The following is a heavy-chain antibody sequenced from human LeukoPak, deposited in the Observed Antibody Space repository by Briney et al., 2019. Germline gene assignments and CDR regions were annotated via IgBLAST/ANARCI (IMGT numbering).Heavy chain of an antibody. V-gene: IGHV4-30-4*08. J-gene: IGHJ5*02. CDR1: GGSISGGDYY. D-gene: IGHD3-10*01. Sequence: SQTLSLTCTVSGGSISGGDYYWRWIRQPPGEGLEWIGYIYYSGSTYYKPSLKSRVTISVDTSKNQFSLKLSSVTAADTAVYYCARGSPYGRNWFDPWGQGTLVTVSS. CDR3: ARGSPYGRNWFDP. CDR2: IYYSGST.